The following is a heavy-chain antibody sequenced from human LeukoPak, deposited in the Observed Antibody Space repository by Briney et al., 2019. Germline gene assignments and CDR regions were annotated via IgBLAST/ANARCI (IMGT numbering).Heavy chain of an antibody. V-gene: IGHV1-69*13. CDR1: GGTFSNYA. CDR2: IISIFGTA. D-gene: IGHD1-26*01. Sequence: SVTVSYQASGGTFSNYAISWLRQAPGQGRAWMGGIISIFGTANYAQKFKGRVTITADESTSTAYMELSSLRAEDTAVYYCARDQGPGGTYYYMDVWGKGTTVTVSS. CDR3: ARDQGPGGTYYYMDV. J-gene: IGHJ6*03.